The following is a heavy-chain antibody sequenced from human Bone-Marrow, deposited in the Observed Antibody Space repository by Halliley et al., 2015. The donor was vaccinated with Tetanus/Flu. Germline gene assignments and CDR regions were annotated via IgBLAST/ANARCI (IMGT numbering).Heavy chain of an antibody. D-gene: IGHD1-26*01. V-gene: IGHV4-4*02. J-gene: IGHJ6*02. Sequence: TLSLTCTVSGDSISSSKWWNWVRQPPGKGLEWIGEMFHSGSSNYNPSLKSRVTISIDKSKNQFSLKLTSVTAADTAVYYCAMGGITFYGMDVWGQGTTVTVPS. CDR1: GDSISSSKW. CDR3: AMGGITFYGMDV. CDR2: MFHSGSS.